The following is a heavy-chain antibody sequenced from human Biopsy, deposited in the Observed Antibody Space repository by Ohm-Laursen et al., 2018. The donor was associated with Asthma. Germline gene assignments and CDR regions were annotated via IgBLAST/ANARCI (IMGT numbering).Heavy chain of an antibody. D-gene: IGHD4-23*01. CDR1: RFNFRSYG. Sequence: SLRLSCAASRFNFRSYGMHWVRQAPGKGLEWVALISSDGHNKYYKDSVKGRFTISRDNSKLGLYLEINSLRVEDSAVYYCARESGQDSGGTGAFDRWGQGIMVAVSS. CDR2: ISSDGHNK. CDR3: ARESGQDSGGTGAFDR. V-gene: IGHV3-30*03. J-gene: IGHJ3*02.